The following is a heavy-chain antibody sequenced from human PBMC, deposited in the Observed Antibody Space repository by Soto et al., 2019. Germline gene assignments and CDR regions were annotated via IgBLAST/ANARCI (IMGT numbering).Heavy chain of an antibody. CDR3: AKDQSNLGWFDP. Sequence: EVQLLESGGGLVQPGGSLRLACAASGFSFVNYTMHWVRQTPGKGLELVSSISGSGEDTYYGDTGKGRFTISRDNLKNVLFLQMDSLRDEDTAIYFCAKDQSNLGWFDPWGQGTLVTVSS. CDR2: ISGSGEDT. V-gene: IGHV3-23*01. J-gene: IGHJ5*02. D-gene: IGHD4-4*01. CDR1: GFSFVNYT.